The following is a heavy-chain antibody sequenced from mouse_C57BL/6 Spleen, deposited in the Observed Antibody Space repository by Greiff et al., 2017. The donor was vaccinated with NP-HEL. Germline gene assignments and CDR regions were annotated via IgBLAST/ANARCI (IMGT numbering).Heavy chain of an antibody. CDR3: APTYPTGCAMDY. V-gene: IGHV14-2*01. CDR2: IDPEDGDT. Sequence: EVQLQQSGAELVKPGASVKLSCTASGFNIKDYYMHWVKQRPEQGLEWIGRIDPEDGDTKYAPKFQGKATITADTSSNTAYLELSSLTSEDTAVYYCAPTYPTGCAMDYWGQGTSVTVSS. CDR1: GFNIKDYY. J-gene: IGHJ4*01.